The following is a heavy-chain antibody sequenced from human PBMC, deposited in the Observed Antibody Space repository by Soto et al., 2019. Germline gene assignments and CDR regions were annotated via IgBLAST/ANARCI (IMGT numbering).Heavy chain of an antibody. V-gene: IGHV3-11*06. CDR2: ISSSSGYT. J-gene: IGHJ6*02. CDR3: ARDGRYYYDSSGYYPHYYDYYGMDV. D-gene: IGHD3-22*01. Sequence: GGSLRLSCAASGFTFSGYYMSWIRQAPGKGLEWVSYISSSSGYTDYAASVKGRFTISRDNSKNTLYLQMNSLKAEDTAVYYCARDGRYYYDSSGYYPHYYDYYGMDVWGQGTTVTVSS. CDR1: GFTFSGYY.